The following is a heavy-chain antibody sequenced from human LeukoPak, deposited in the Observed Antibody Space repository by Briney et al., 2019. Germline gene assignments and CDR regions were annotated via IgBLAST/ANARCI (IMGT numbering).Heavy chain of an antibody. CDR2: ISSSGSTI. CDR1: GFTFSSYE. CDR3: ARAYDSSGYYCVREFYYFDY. Sequence: PGGSLRLSCAASGFTFSSYEMNWVRQAPGKGLEWVSYISSSGSTIYYADSVKGRFTISRDNAKNSLYLQMNSLRAEDTAVYYCARAYDSSGYYCVREFYYFDYWGQGTLVTVSS. V-gene: IGHV3-48*03. J-gene: IGHJ4*02. D-gene: IGHD3-22*01.